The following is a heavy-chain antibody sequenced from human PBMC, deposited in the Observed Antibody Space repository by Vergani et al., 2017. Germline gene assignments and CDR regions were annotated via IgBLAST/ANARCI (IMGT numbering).Heavy chain of an antibody. J-gene: IGHJ5*02. V-gene: IGHV3-33*01. CDR2: KWYDGNNK. CDR1: GFTFNQYG. Sequence: QVQLVESGGGVVKPGRSLRLSCAASGFTFNQYGMHWVRQAPGKGLEWVAVKWYDGNNKQYADSVKGRFTISRDNSKSTMYLQMNSLRDEDTGVYYCARDLRLLYNRFDPWGQGTLVTVSS. D-gene: IGHD1-14*01. CDR3: ARDLRLLYNRFDP.